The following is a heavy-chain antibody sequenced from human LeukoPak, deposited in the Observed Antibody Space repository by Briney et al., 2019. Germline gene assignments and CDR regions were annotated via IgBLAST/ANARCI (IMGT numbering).Heavy chain of an antibody. J-gene: IGHJ3*02. CDR1: GFTFSSHS. CDR3: ASQEAAFDI. V-gene: IGHV3-48*02. Sequence: PGGSLTLSCAASGFTFSSHSMNWVRQAPGKGLEWVSYISDSSRTIYYADSVKGRFTSSRDNAKNSLSLQMNSLRDEDTAVYYCASQEAAFDIWGQGTIVTVSS. CDR2: ISDSSRTI.